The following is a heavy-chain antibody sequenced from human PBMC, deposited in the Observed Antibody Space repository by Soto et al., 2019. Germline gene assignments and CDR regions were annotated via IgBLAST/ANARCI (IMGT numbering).Heavy chain of an antibody. CDR1: GGSISSYY. CDR2: IYYGGST. J-gene: IGHJ4*02. CDR3: ARVSSSGRIAHFDY. Sequence: SETLSLTCTVSGGSISSYYWSWIRQPPGKGLEWIGYIYYGGSTNYNPSLKSRVTISVDTSKNQFSLKLSSVTAADTAVYYCARVSSSGRIAHFDYWGQGTLVTVSS. D-gene: IGHD6-19*01. V-gene: IGHV4-59*01.